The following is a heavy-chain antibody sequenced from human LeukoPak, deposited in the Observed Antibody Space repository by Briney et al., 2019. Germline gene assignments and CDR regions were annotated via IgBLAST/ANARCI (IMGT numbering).Heavy chain of an antibody. CDR1: GFTFSTYG. Sequence: GGSLRLSCAASGFTFSTYGMHWVRQAPGKGLEWVAFLRYDGSNKYYADSVKGRFTISRDNSKNTLYLQMNSLRAEVTAVYYCAKDVVNCGSTSCYFYYYMDIWGKGTTVTVCS. V-gene: IGHV3-30*02. D-gene: IGHD2-2*01. J-gene: IGHJ6*03. CDR3: AKDVVNCGSTSCYFYYYMDI. CDR2: LRYDGSNK.